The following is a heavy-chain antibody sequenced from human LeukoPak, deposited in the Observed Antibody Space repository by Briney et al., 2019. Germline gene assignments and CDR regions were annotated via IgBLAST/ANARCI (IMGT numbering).Heavy chain of an antibody. D-gene: IGHD1-26*01. CDR2: ISAYNGNT. CDR3: ARDEGATS. CDR1: GYTLTELS. V-gene: IGHV1-18*01. Sequence: ASVKVSCKVSGYTLTELSMHWVRQAPGQGLEWMGWISAYNGNTNYAQKLQGRVTMTTDTSTSTAYMELRSLRSDDTAVYYCARDEGATSWGQGTLVTVSS. J-gene: IGHJ4*02.